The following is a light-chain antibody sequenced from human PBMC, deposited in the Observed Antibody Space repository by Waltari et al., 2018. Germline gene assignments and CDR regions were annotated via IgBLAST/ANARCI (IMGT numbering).Light chain of an antibody. Sequence: EIVFTQSPRTLSLSQGERATPPCRASQSVSSSYLAWYQQKPGQAPRLLIYGASSRATGIPDRFSGSGSGTDFTLTISRLEPEDFAVYYCQQYGSSPPWTFGQGTKVEIK. CDR3: QQYGSSPPWT. J-gene: IGKJ1*01. CDR2: GAS. CDR1: QSVSSSY. V-gene: IGKV3-20*01.